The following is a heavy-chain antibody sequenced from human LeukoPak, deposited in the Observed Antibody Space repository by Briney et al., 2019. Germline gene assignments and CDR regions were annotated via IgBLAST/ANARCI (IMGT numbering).Heavy chain of an antibody. CDR2: IYTSGST. CDR1: GGSISSSSYY. CDR3: ARDRFWLDV. D-gene: IGHD3-3*01. V-gene: IGHV4-61*02. J-gene: IGHJ6*02. Sequence: PSETLSLTCTVSGGSISSSSYYWSWIRQPAGKGLEWIGRIYTSGSTNYNPSLKSRVTMSVDTSKNQFSLKLSSVTAADTAVYYCARDRFWLDVWGQGTTVTVSS.